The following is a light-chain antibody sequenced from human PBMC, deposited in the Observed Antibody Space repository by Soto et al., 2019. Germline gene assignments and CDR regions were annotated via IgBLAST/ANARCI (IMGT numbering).Light chain of an antibody. CDR2: DAS. J-gene: IGKJ4*02. CDR3: QQRSNWPPLT. Sequence: EIVLTQSPATLSLSPGARATLSCRASQSVSSYLAWYQQKPGQAPRLLIYDASNRATGIPARFSGSGSGTDFTLTISSLEPEEFAVDYCQQRSNWPPLTFGGGTKVEIK. V-gene: IGKV3-11*01. CDR1: QSVSSY.